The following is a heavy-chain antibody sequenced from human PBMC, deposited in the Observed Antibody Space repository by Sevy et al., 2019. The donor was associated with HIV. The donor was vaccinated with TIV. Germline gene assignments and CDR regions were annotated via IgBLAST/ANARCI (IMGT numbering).Heavy chain of an antibody. CDR3: ARSGGSYDYGMDV. CDR2: IKQDGSEK. D-gene: IGHD1-26*01. CDR1: EFTFSSYW. J-gene: IGHJ6*02. Sequence: GGSLRLSCAASEFTFSSYWMSRVRQAPGKGLEWVANIKQDGSEKYYVDSVKGRFTISRDNAKNSLYLQMNSLRAEDTAVYYCARSGGSYDYGMDVWGQGTTVTVS. V-gene: IGHV3-7*01.